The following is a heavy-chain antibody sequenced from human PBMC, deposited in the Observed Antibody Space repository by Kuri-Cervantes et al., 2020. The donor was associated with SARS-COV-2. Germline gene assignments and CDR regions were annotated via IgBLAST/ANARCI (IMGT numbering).Heavy chain of an antibody. J-gene: IGHJ4*02. D-gene: IGHD2-15*01. Sequence: ASVKVSCKASGYTFTSYYMHWVRQAPGQGLEWMGIINPSGGSTSYAQKFQGRVTMTRDTSTSTVYMELSSLRSEDTAVYYCASLGVDCSGGSRWQGFDYWGQGTLVTVSS. CDR1: GYTFTSYY. CDR2: INPSGGST. CDR3: ASLGVDCSGGSRWQGFDY. V-gene: IGHV1-46*01.